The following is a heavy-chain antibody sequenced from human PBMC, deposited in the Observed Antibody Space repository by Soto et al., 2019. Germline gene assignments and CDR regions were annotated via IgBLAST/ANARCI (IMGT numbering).Heavy chain of an antibody. CDR1: GGSISRYF. V-gene: IGHV4-59*01. CDR3: AHFSDLEWFDP. Sequence: QVQLQESGPGLVRPSETLSLTCTVSGGSISRYFWSWIRQSPGKGLEWIGYIFYTGSTTYNPSLKSRVTISIDTSKNPFSLKLSSLTAADTVVYYCAHFSDLEWFDPWGQGTLVTVSS. J-gene: IGHJ5*02. CDR2: IFYTGST. D-gene: IGHD2-21*01.